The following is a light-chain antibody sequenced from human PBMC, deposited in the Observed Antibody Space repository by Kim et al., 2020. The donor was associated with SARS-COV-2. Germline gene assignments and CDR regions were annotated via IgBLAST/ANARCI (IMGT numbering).Light chain of an antibody. J-gene: IGLJ1*01. V-gene: IGLV1-40*01. CDR3: QSYDSSLSALYV. Sequence: QSVLTQPPSVSGAPGQRVTISCTGSSSNIGAGYDVHWYQQLPGTAPKLLIYGNNNRPSGVPDRFSGSKSGTSASLAITRLQAEDEADYYCQSYDSSLSALYVFGTGTKVTVL. CDR2: GNN. CDR1: SSNIGAGYD.